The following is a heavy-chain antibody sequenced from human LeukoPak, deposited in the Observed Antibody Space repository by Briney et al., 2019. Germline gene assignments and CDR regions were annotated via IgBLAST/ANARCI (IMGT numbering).Heavy chain of an antibody. CDR3: ARVPHSSGWYPYFDY. D-gene: IGHD6-19*01. CDR2: IYYSGST. V-gene: IGHV4-59*01. CDR1: GGSISSYY. J-gene: IGHJ4*02. Sequence: SETLSLTCTVSGGSISSYYWSWIRQPPGKGLEWIGYIYYSGSTNYNPSLKSRVTISVDTSKNQFSLKLSSVTAADTAVYYCARVPHSSGWYPYFDYWGQGTLVTVSS.